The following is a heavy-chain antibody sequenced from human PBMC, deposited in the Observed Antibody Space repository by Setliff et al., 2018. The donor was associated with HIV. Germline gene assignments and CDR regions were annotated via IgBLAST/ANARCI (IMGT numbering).Heavy chain of an antibody. Sequence: ASVKVSCKASGYTFTNYAFAWVRQAPGQGLEWMGWISAYNGNTNYADKLQGRVTLTTDTSTTTVYMELRSLRSDDTAVYYCAIDVIGGWLRPMPDFWGPGTLVTVSS. V-gene: IGHV1-18*01. CDR3: AIDVIGGWLRPMPDF. J-gene: IGHJ4*02. D-gene: IGHD5-12*01. CDR2: ISAYNGNT. CDR1: GYTFTNYA.